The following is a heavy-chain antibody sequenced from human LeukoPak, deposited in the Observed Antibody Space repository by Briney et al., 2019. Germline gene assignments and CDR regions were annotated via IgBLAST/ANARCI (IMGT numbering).Heavy chain of an antibody. V-gene: IGHV1-18*01. Sequence: ASVKVSCKASGYTFTSYGISWVRQAPGQGLEWMGWISAYNGNTNYAQKLQGRVTMTTDTSTSTAYMELRSLRSDDTAVYYCARDSYYYDSSGYYHYWGQGTLVTVSS. CDR1: GYTFTSYG. J-gene: IGHJ4*02. CDR3: ARDSYYYDSSGYYHY. D-gene: IGHD3-22*01. CDR2: ISAYNGNT.